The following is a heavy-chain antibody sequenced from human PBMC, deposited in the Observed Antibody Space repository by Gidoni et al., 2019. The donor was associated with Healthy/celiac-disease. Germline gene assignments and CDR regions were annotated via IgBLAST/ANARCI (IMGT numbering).Heavy chain of an antibody. D-gene: IGHD6-13*01. CDR2: INAGNGNT. CDR3: ASRAAGTVFFDY. V-gene: IGHV1-3*01. Sequence: QVQLVQSGAEVKKPGASVQVSCKASGYTFTSYAMHWVRQAPGQRREWMGWINAGNGNTKYSQKFQGRVTITRDTSASTAYMELSSLRSEDTAVYYWASRAAGTVFFDYWGQGTLVTVSS. CDR1: GYTFTSYA. J-gene: IGHJ4*02.